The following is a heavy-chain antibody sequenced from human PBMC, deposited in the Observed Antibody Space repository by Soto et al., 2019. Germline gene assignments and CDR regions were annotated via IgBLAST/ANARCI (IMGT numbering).Heavy chain of an antibody. V-gene: IGHV4-61*01. CDR2: IYYSGST. D-gene: IGHD4-4*01. CDR1: GGSVGSGSYY. Sequence: SETLSLTCTVSGGSVGSGSYYWSWIRQPPGKGLEWIGYIYYSGSTNYNPSLKSRVTISVDTSKNQFSLKLSSVTAADTAVYYCARSGLYSDYFDYWGQGTLVTV. J-gene: IGHJ4*02. CDR3: ARSGLYSDYFDY.